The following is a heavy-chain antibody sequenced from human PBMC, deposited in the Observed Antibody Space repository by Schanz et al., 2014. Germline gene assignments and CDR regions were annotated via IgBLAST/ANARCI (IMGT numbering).Heavy chain of an antibody. V-gene: IGHV3-23*01. CDR3: AKSLESCPGGRWSRGYFDY. J-gene: IGHJ4*02. Sequence: EVQLLESGGGLVQPGGSLRLSCAASGFSLDIFAVSCVRQAPGRGLEWVSAISGGGGTTYYTDSVKGRCTISRDNSNKTVDLQMNSLRAEDTAVYYCAKSLESCPGGRWSRGYFDYWGQGTLVTVSS. CDR2: ISGGGGTT. D-gene: IGHD2-8*02. CDR1: GFSLDIFA.